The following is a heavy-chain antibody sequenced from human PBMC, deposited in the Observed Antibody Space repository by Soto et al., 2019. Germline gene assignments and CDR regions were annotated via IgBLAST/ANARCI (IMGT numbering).Heavy chain of an antibody. J-gene: IGHJ5*02. CDR2: IYFSGSN. CDR1: GGSISGRDYY. Sequence: SETLSLTFTVSGGSISGRDYYWSWIRHHPGKGLEWIGTIYFSGSNYYNPSLKSRVTISVDTSKSQFSLKLSSVTAANTAVYYWARRDRSGFSYWLDTWGQGTLVTVSS. V-gene: IGHV4-31*03. D-gene: IGHD3-22*01. CDR3: ARRDRSGFSYWLDT.